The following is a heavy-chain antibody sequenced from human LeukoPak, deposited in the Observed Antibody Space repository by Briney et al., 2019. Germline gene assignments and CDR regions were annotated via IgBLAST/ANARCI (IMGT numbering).Heavy chain of an antibody. Sequence: ASVNVSCKASGGTFSKYTISWVRQRPGQGLEWMGWINAGNGNTKYSQKFQGRVTITRDTSASTAYMDLSSLRSEDTAVYYCAREIDRDGYNRFFDYWGQGILVTVSS. CDR3: AREIDRDGYNRFFDY. V-gene: IGHV1-3*01. D-gene: IGHD5-24*01. J-gene: IGHJ4*02. CDR2: INAGNGNT. CDR1: GGTFSKYT.